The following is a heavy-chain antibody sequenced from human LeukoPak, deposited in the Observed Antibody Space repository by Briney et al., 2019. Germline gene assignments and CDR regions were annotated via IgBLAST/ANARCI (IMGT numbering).Heavy chain of an antibody. CDR1: GFTFSSYA. CDR2: ISGSGGST. J-gene: IGHJ5*02. V-gene: IGHV3-23*01. Sequence: GGSLRLSCAASGFTFSSYAMSWVRQAPGKGLEWVSAISGSGGSTYYADSVKGRFTISRDNSKNTPFLQMNSLRAEDTAVYYCAKEPRENSGYYVSGWFDPWGQGTLVTVSS. CDR3: AKEPRENSGYYVSGWFDP. D-gene: IGHD5-12*01.